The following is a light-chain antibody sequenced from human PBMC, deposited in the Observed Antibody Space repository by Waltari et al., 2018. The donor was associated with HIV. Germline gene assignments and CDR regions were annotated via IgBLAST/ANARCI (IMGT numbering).Light chain of an antibody. Sequence: QSVLPQPPSVSGAPGQTVSIYCTGSTSNIVSGNDVHWYQHLPGAAPKLLVLSDKSPPAGVPDRFAASKAGSSASLVITGLQAEGGADYDCQAYDNRLRGVLGGGTKVSVL. CDR2: SDK. CDR3: QAYDNRLRGV. V-gene: IGLV1-40*01. J-gene: IGLJ3*02. CDR1: TSNIVSGND.